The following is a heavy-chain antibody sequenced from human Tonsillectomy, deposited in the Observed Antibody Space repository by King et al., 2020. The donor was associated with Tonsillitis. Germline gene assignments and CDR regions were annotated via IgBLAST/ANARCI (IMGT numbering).Heavy chain of an antibody. CDR3: ARLDSGDYFDI. D-gene: IGHD4-17*01. CDR1: GGSISSNTYY. V-gene: IGHV4-39*01. CDR2: IFYSGRT. Sequence: QLQESGPGLVKPSETLSLTCPVSGGSISSNTYYWGWIRQPPGKGLEWIGSIFYSGRTYYTPSLKSRVTISVDMSKNQFSLKLSSVTAADTAVYFCARLDSGDYFDIWGQGTKVTVSS. J-gene: IGHJ3*02.